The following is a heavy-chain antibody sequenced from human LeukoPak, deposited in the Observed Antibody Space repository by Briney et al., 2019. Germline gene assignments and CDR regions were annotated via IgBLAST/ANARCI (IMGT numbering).Heavy chain of an antibody. CDR2: IWYDGSDK. V-gene: IGHV3-33*01. J-gene: IGHJ4*02. CDR3: ARVMKGSSWYWVNDY. CDR1: RFAFSTYG. D-gene: IGHD6-13*01. Sequence: PGGSLRLSCAASRFAFSTYGMHWVRQAPGKGLEWVAVIWYDGSDKYYADSVKGRFTISRDNSKNTLYLQMNSLRAEDTAVYYCARVMKGSSWYWVNDYWGQGTLVTVSS.